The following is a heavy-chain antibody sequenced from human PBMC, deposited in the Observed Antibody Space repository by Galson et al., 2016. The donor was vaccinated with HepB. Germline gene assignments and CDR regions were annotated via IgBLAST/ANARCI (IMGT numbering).Heavy chain of an antibody. Sequence: SLRLSCAGSGFIFRGYGMHWVRQAPGKGLEWVAADSMAGRRKFYADSVRGRPTISRDNSNNMLFLQMDSLRPDDTAVYYCAKRHEYCPPVGCSVDYWGQGTLVSVSS. V-gene: IGHV3-30*18. CDR2: DSMAGRRK. J-gene: IGHJ4*02. CDR3: AKRHEYCPPVGCSVDY. D-gene: IGHD2/OR15-2a*01. CDR1: GFIFRGYG.